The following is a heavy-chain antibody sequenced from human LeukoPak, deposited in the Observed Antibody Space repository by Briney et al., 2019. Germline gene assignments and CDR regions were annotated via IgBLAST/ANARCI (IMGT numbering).Heavy chain of an antibody. V-gene: IGHV3-74*01. D-gene: IGHD6-19*01. CDR2: INSDGSSA. Sequence: GGSLRLSCAASGFTFSSYWIHWVRQAPGKGLVWVSHINSDGSSATYADSVKGRLTISRDNAKNTLYLQMNSLRAEDTAVYYCARGGVGCFDYWGQGALVTVSS. J-gene: IGHJ4*02. CDR1: GFTFSSYW. CDR3: ARGGVGCFDY.